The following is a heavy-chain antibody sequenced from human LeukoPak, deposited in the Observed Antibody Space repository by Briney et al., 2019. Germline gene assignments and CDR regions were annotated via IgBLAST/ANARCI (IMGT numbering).Heavy chain of an antibody. V-gene: IGHV5-51*01. CDR1: GYSFNDYW. J-gene: IGHJ3*02. CDR2: IYPDDSDI. D-gene: IGHD3-10*01. Sequence: GESLKISCKGSGYSFNDYWIGWVRQMPGEGLQWMGNIYPDDSDIRYSPSFQGQVTISADKSIITAYLQWSSLKASDTVMYYCARHGRGSRSPNAFDIWGQGTMVTVSS. CDR3: ARHGRGSRSPNAFDI.